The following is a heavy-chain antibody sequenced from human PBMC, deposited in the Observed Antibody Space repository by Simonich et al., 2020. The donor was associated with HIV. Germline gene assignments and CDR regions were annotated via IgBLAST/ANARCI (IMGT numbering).Heavy chain of an antibody. CDR1: GGSFSSYY. D-gene: IGHD7-27*01. V-gene: IGHV4-34*01. CDR3: ARHHELGMGWFDP. J-gene: IGHJ5*02. Sequence: QVQLQQWGAGLLKPSETLSLTCAVYGGSFSSYYWSWIRQPPGKGLEWMGEINNVGSTSYNPSPKSRLTISVDTSKNQFSLRLSSVTAADTAIYYCARHHELGMGWFDPWGQGTLVTVSS. CDR2: INNVGST.